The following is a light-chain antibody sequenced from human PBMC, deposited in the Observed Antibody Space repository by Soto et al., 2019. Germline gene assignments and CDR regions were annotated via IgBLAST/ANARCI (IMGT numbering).Light chain of an antibody. CDR3: QQYNDWPLT. Sequence: EIVMTQSPVTLSVSPGERVTLSCRASQSVSSNLAWYQQKPGQAPSLLIYGAFTRATGIPARFSGTGSGTEFTLTISSLQSEDFALYYSQQYNDWPLTFGQGTNVDIK. J-gene: IGKJ1*01. CDR2: GAF. CDR1: QSVSSN. V-gene: IGKV3-15*01.